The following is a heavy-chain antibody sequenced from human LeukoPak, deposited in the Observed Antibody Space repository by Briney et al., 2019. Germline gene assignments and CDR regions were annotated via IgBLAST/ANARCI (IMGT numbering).Heavy chain of an antibody. Sequence: PGGSLRLPCVASGFTFSGYAMSWVRQSPGKGLEWVSMSVGTDSTYYADSVKGRLTISRDNSKNTLYLEMNSLRAEDTAVYYCAKSRDSRALFDYWGQGILVTVSS. J-gene: IGHJ4*02. V-gene: IGHV3-23*01. CDR2: MSVGTDST. CDR3: AKSRDSRALFDY. D-gene: IGHD3-22*01. CDR1: GFTFSGYA.